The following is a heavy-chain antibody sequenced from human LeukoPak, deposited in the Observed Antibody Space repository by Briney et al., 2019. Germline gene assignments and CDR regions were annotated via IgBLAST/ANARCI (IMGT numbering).Heavy chain of an antibody. Sequence: GGSLRLSCAASGFTFDNYAMRWVRQAPGKGLEWVSGIAWNSGNTGFADSVKGRFTISTDNAENSLYLQMNRLTPEDTAFYFCAKDMNSYGSGSSYNPWGPFDSWGQGTLVTVSS. V-gene: IGHV3-9*01. D-gene: IGHD3-10*01. CDR3: AKDMNSYGSGSSYNPWGPFDS. CDR2: IAWNSGNT. CDR1: GFTFDNYA. J-gene: IGHJ4*02.